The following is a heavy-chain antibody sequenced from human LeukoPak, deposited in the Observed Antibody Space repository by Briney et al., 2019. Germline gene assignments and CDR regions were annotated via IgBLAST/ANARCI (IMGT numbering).Heavy chain of an antibody. V-gene: IGHV4-39*07. D-gene: IGHD1-26*01. J-gene: IGHJ6*03. CDR1: GGSISSWSYY. CDR2: VYHSGST. Sequence: LSETLSLTCTVSGGSISSWSYYWGWIRQPPGKGLEWIGSVYHSGSTYYNPSLKSRVTISLDTSKKQFSLKLSSVTAADTAVYYCARRVGGSYPRYYYYYMDVWGKGTTVTISS. CDR3: ARRVGGSYPRYYYYYMDV.